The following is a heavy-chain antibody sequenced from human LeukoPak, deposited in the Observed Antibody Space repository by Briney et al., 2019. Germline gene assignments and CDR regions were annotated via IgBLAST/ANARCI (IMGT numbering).Heavy chain of an antibody. D-gene: IGHD2-15*01. CDR3: ALPYFFVDAFDI. Sequence: GGSLRLSCAASGFTFSSYSMNWVRQAPGKGLEWVSYISSSSSTIYYADSVKGRFTISRDNAKNSLYLQMSSLRAEDTAVYYCALPYFFVDAFDIWGQGTMVTVSS. J-gene: IGHJ3*02. CDR2: ISSSSSTI. CDR1: GFTFSSYS. V-gene: IGHV3-48*01.